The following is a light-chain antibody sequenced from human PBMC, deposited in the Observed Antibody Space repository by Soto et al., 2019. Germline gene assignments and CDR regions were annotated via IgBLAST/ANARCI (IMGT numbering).Light chain of an antibody. Sequence: QSVLTRPASVSWSPGQSITISCTGTSSDVGGYNYVSWYQQHPGKAPKLMIYEVSNRPSGVSNRFSGSKSGNTASLTISGLQAEDEADYYCSSYTSSSTTYVFGTGTKVTVL. CDR2: EVS. V-gene: IGLV2-14*01. CDR1: SSDVGGYNY. CDR3: SSYTSSSTTYV. J-gene: IGLJ1*01.